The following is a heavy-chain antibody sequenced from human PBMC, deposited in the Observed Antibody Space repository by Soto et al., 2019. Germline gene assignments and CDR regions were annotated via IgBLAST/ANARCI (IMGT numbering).Heavy chain of an antibody. J-gene: IGHJ4*02. CDR3: ARDLMPNDRGLGDLAY. CDR2: ITSKTGDQ. CDR1: GFTFNKYS. V-gene: IGHV3-21*06. Sequence: KPVGSLRLSCAASGFTFNKYSMNWVRQAPGKGLEWVSSITSKTGDQYYADSVKGRFIISRDNTKNSLSLQVTSLRDEDTAVYYCARDLMPNDRGLGDLAYWGQGTLVTVSS. D-gene: IGHD3-22*01.